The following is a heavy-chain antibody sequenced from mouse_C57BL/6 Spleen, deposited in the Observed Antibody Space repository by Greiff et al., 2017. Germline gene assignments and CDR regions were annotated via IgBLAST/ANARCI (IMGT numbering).Heavy chain of an antibody. J-gene: IGHJ3*01. D-gene: IGHD2-4*01. CDR1: GYSFTDYN. Sequence: EVQLQQSGPELVKPGASVKISCKASGYSFTDYNMNWVKQGNGKSLEWIGIINPNYGTTSYNQKFKGKATLTVDQSSNTAYMQLNSLTSEDSAVYYCARGEANDSSWFAYWGQGTLVTVSA. CDR3: ARGEANDSSWFAY. CDR2: INPNYGTT. V-gene: IGHV1-39*01.